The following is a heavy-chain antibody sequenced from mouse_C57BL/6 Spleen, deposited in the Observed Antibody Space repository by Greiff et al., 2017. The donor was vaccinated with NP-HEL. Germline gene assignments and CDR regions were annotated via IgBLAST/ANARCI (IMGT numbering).Heavy chain of an antibody. CDR1: GYTFTSYT. Sequence: VQLQQSGAELARPGASVKMSCKASGYTFTSYTMHWVKQRPGQGLEWIGYINPSSGYTKYNQKFKDKATLTADKSSSTAYMQLSSLTSEDSAVYYCARLDYYYGSSYVDWFAYWGQGTLVTVSA. D-gene: IGHD1-1*01. J-gene: IGHJ3*01. V-gene: IGHV1-4*01. CDR3: ARLDYYYGSSYVDWFAY. CDR2: INPSSGYT.